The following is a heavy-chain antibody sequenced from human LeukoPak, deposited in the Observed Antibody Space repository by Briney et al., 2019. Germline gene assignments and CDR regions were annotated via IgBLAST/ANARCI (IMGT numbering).Heavy chain of an antibody. CDR2: IRYDGSNK. J-gene: IGHJ6*03. CDR3: AKISPYSSSGRRNYYYYYMDV. D-gene: IGHD6-6*01. V-gene: IGHV3-30*02. Sequence: PGGSLRLSCAASGFTFSSYGMHWVRQAPGKGLEWVAFIRYDGSNKYYADSVKGRFPISRDNSKNTLYLQMNSLRAEDTAVYYCAKISPYSSSGRRNYYYYYMDVWGKGTTVTVSS. CDR1: GFTFSSYG.